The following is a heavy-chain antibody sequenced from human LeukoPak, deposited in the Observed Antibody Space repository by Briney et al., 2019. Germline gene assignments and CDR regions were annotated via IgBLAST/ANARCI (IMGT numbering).Heavy chain of an antibody. V-gene: IGHV4-34*01. CDR3: ARCLAIQLWFYY. CDR2: INHSGST. D-gene: IGHD5-18*01. CDR1: GGSFSGYY. J-gene: IGHJ4*02. Sequence: SETLSLTCAVYGGSFSGYYWSWIRQPPGKGLEWIGEINHSGSTNYNPSLKSRVTISVDTSKNQFSLKLSSVTAADTAVYYCARCLAIQLWFYYWGQGTLVTVSS.